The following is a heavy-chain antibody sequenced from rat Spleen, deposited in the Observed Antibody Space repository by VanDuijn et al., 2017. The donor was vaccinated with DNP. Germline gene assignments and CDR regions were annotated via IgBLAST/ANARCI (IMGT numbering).Heavy chain of an antibody. CDR3: AYYYDGYY. J-gene: IGHJ2*01. CDR1: GFTFSDYY. CDR2: INTSGGTI. V-gene: IGHV5-25*01. Sequence: EVQLVESGGDLVQPGRSLKLSCAASGFTFSDYYMAWVRQAPTKGLEWVASINTSGGTIYYRDSVKGRFTVSRDNARSTLYLQMDNLRSEDTATYYCAYYYDGYYWGQGVMVTVSS. D-gene: IGHD1-12*03.